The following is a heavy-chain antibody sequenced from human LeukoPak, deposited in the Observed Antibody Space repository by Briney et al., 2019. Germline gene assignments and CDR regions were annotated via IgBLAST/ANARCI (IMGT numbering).Heavy chain of an antibody. CDR2: IYSSETT. CDR1: GDSISTYY. J-gene: IGHJ3*02. V-gene: IGHV4-4*08. CDR3: ARRNDFDI. Sequence: SETLSLTCTVSGDSISTYYWSWIRQPPGKGLEWIGYIYSSETTAYKPSLKSRVTISADTSKNQFSLKLTSVTAADTAIYYCARRNDFDIWGQGTMVTVSS.